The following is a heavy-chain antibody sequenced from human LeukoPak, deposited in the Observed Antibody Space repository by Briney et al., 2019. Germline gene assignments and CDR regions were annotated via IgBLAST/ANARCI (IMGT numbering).Heavy chain of an antibody. D-gene: IGHD5-18*01. CDR1: GYTFTSYG. CDR2: ISAYNGNT. CDR3: ASRRRHSYGFQDAFDI. J-gene: IGHJ3*02. V-gene: IGHV1-18*01. Sequence: ASVKVSCKASGYTFTSYGISWVRQAPGQGLEWMGWISAYNGNTNYAQKLQGRVTMTTDTSTSTAYMELRSLRSDDTAVYYCASRRRHSYGFQDAFDIWGQGTMVTVSS.